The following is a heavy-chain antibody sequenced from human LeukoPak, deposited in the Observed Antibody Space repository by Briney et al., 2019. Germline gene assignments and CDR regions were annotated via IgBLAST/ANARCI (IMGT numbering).Heavy chain of an antibody. Sequence: GGSLRLSCTASGFTFGDYAMSWFRQAPGKGLEWVGFIRSKAYGGTTEYAASVKGRFTISRDDSKSIAYLQMNSLKTEDTAVYYCTRSPRQGYSYGYGFGYWGQGTLVTVSS. J-gene: IGHJ4*02. CDR1: GFTFGDYA. CDR2: IRSKAYGGTT. V-gene: IGHV3-49*03. D-gene: IGHD5-18*01. CDR3: TRSPRQGYSYGYGFGY.